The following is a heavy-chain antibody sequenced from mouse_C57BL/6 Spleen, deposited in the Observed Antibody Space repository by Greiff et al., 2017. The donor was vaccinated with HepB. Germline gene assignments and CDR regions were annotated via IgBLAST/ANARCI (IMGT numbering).Heavy chain of an antibody. V-gene: IGHV1-69*01. Sequence: QVQLQQSGAELVMPGASVKLSCKASGYTFTSYWMHWVKQRPGQGLEWIGEIDPSDSYTNYNQKFKGKSTLTVDKSSSTAYMQLSSLTSEDSAVYYCARPTTVDAMDYWGQGTSVTVSS. CDR2: IDPSDSYT. D-gene: IGHD1-1*01. CDR1: GYTFTSYW. J-gene: IGHJ4*01. CDR3: ARPTTVDAMDY.